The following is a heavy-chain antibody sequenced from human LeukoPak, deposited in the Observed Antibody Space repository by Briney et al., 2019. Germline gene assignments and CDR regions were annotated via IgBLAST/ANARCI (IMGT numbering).Heavy chain of an antibody. CDR2: ISTYNGNT. J-gene: IGHJ4*02. Sequence: GASVKVSCKASGYTFTNYGISWVRQAPGQGPEWMGWISTYNGNTNYAQKLQDGVTMTTDTSTSTAYMELRSLRSDDTALYYCARDRGVYGDDYWGQGTLVTVSS. CDR1: GYTFTNYG. CDR3: ARDRGVYGDDY. D-gene: IGHD4-17*01. V-gene: IGHV1-18*01.